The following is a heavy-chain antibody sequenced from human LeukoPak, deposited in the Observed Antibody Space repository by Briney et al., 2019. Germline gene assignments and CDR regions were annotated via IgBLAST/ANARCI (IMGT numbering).Heavy chain of an antibody. CDR3: ATGVGATTYYYYYMDV. V-gene: IGHV1-69*05. CDR2: IIPIFGTA. CDR1: GGTFSSYA. Sequence: SVKVSCKASGGTFSSYAISWVRQAPGQGLEWMGRIIPIFGTANYAQKFQDRVTITTDESTSTAYMELSSLRSEDTAVYYCATGVGATTYYYYYMDVWGKGTTVTVSS. J-gene: IGHJ6*03. D-gene: IGHD1-26*01.